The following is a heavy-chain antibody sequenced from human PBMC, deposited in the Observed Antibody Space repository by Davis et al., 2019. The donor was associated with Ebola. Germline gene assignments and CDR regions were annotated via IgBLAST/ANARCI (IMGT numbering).Heavy chain of an antibody. CDR2: IYYSGST. Sequence: GSLRLSCTVSGGSISSYYWSWIRQPPGKGLEWIGYIYYSGSTYYNPSLKSRVTISVDTSKNQFSLKLSSVTAADTAVYYCARAYSGYVSGYYGMDVWGKGTTVTVSS. CDR1: GGSISSYY. D-gene: IGHD5-12*01. CDR3: ARAYSGYVSGYYGMDV. J-gene: IGHJ6*04. V-gene: IGHV4-59*06.